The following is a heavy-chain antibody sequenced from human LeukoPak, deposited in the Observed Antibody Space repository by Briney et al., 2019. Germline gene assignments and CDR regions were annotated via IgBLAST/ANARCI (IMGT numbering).Heavy chain of an antibody. J-gene: IGHJ5*02. V-gene: IGHV1-8*01. CDR2: MNPNSGNT. CDR1: GYTFTSYD. D-gene: IGHD1-26*01. CDR3: ARLASGSYYSAYNWFDP. Sequence: ASVKVSCKASGYTFTSYDINWVRQATGQGLAWMGWMNPNSGNTGYAQKFQGRVTMTRDTSISTAYVELSRLRSDDTAVYYCARLASGSYYSAYNWFDPWGQGTLVTVSS.